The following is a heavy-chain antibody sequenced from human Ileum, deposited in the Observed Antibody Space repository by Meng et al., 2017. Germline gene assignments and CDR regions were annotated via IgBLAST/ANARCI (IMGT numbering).Heavy chain of an antibody. CDR3: ARDIIGDLTVYCDY. CDR2: INPETGST. V-gene: IGHV1-2*02. D-gene: IGHD7-27*01. Sequence: LVQWWLGGKKHGALVKGSRKASGYTSTASNVGWVRQAPGQGLEWLGWINPETGSTNYAQKFKGRVTVTRDTSTTTAYMELSGLTSDDTAVYYCARDIIGDLTVYCDYWGQGTLVTVSS. J-gene: IGHJ4*02. CDR1: GYTSTASN.